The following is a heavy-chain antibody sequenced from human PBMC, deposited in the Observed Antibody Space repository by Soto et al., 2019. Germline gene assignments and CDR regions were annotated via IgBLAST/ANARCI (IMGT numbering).Heavy chain of an antibody. J-gene: IGHJ4*02. CDR1: GGTFSSYA. CDR3: ARDITYCTNGVCPPFGY. Sequence: ASVKVSCKASGGTFSSYAISWVRQAPGQGLEWMGGIIPIFGTANYAQKFQGRVTITADESTSTAYMELSSLRSEDTAVYYCARDITYCTNGVCPPFGYWGQGTLVTVSS. CDR2: IIPIFGTA. D-gene: IGHD2-8*01. V-gene: IGHV1-69*13.